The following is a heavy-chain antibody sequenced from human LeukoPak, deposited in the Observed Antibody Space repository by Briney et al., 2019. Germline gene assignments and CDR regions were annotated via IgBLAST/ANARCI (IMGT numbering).Heavy chain of an antibody. Sequence: GASVKVSCKASGGTFSNYAITWVRQAPGQGLEWMVRIITIFGTGNYAQKFQGRVTITTDESTSTVYMELSSLRSEDTAVYYCAREGLYYYMDVWGKGTTVTVSS. CDR3: AREGLYYYMDV. J-gene: IGHJ6*03. V-gene: IGHV1-69*05. CDR2: IITIFGTG. CDR1: GGTFSNYA.